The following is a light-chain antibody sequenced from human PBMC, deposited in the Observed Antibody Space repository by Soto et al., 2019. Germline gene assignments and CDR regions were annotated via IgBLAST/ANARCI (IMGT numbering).Light chain of an antibody. Sequence: AIQLTQSPSSLSASVGDRVTITCRASQGIGNDVAWYQQKPGKAPNLLIYTGSSLQSGVPSRFSGSGSGTDFTLTINSLQPEDFATYYCQQAASFPITFGQGTRLEIK. V-gene: IGKV1-6*01. CDR3: QQAASFPIT. CDR2: TGS. J-gene: IGKJ5*01. CDR1: QGIGND.